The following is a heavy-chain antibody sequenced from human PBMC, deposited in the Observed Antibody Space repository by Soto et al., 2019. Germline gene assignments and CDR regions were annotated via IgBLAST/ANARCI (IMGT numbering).Heavy chain of an antibody. CDR3: AKVKFGSGFWGLDY. J-gene: IGHJ4*02. Sequence: GGSLRLSCAASGFTFSDCWMTWVRQAPGKGLEWVANIKEDGSQTFYADSVKARFTVSRDNAKNSLYLEINSLGAEDTAMYYCAKVKFGSGFWGLDYWGQGTLVTVSS. CDR2: IKEDGSQT. V-gene: IGHV3-7*01. CDR1: GFTFSDCW. D-gene: IGHD3-3*01.